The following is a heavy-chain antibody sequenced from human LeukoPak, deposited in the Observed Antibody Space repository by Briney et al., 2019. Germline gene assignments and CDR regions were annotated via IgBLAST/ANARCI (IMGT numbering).Heavy chain of an antibody. Sequence: GGSLRLSCAASGFTFSDYYMTWIRQAPGKGLEWVSYITNSDNSMYYADSVKGRFTISRDNAKDSLHLQMNSLRAEDTAVYYCARIWPSVAAFDIWGQGTMVTVSS. CDR3: ARIWPSVAAFDI. J-gene: IGHJ3*02. CDR2: ITNSDNSM. CDR1: GFTFSDYY. V-gene: IGHV3-11*01. D-gene: IGHD2-15*01.